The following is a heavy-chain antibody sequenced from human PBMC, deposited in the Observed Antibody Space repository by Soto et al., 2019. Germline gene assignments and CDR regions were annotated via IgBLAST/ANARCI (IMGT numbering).Heavy chain of an antibody. Sequence: ASVKVSCKASGYIFTSYGISWVRQAPGQGLEWMGGFDPEDGETIYAQKFQGRVTMTEDTSTDTAYMELSSLRSEDTAVYYCATADPSSKYYYDSSGYYSVYFQHWGQGTLVTVSS. CDR1: GYIFTSYG. CDR2: FDPEDGET. CDR3: ATADPSSKYYYDSSGYYSVYFQH. D-gene: IGHD3-22*01. J-gene: IGHJ1*01. V-gene: IGHV1-24*01.